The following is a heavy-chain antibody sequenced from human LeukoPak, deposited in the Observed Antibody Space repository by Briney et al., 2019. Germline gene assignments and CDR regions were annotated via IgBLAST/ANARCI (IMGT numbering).Heavy chain of an antibody. CDR3: ARGRRVRGIAAAGTAIWFDP. V-gene: IGHV4-34*01. Sequence: SETLSLTCAVYGGSFSGYYWSWIRQPPGKGLGWIGEINHSGSTNYNPSLKSRVTISVDTSKNQFSLKLSSVTAADTAVYYCARGRRVRGIAAAGTAIWFDPWGQGTLVTVPS. D-gene: IGHD6-13*01. CDR1: GGSFSGYY. CDR2: INHSGST. J-gene: IGHJ5*02.